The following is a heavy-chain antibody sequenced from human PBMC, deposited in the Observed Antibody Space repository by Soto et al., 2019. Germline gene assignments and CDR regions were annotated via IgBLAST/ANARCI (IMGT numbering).Heavy chain of an antibody. J-gene: IGHJ6*02. CDR3: ARDLIVDGPDNYSMDV. CDR1: GYSFRGND. D-gene: IGHD3-22*01. V-gene: IGHV1-2*02. CDR2: MNPNSSGT. Sequence: ASVKVSCKASGYSFRGNDIHWVRQAPGQGLEWMGWMNPNSSGTVYAQKFQGRVTMTRDTSLTTVYMQLNRLTSDDSAVYYCARDLIVDGPDNYSMDVWGQGTTVTVSS.